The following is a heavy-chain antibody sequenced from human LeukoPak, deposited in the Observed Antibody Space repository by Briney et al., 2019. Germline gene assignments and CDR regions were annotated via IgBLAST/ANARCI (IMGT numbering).Heavy chain of an antibody. Sequence: SETLSLTCAVSGGSISSGVYSWGWIRQPPGKGLEWIGYIYHSGSTYYNPSLKSRVTISVDRSKNQFSLKLSSVTAADTAVYYCARATNGENDSSGFYPMNWFDPWGQGTLVTVSS. CDR2: IYHSGST. J-gene: IGHJ5*02. CDR3: ARATNGENDSSGFYPMNWFDP. D-gene: IGHD3-22*01. CDR1: GGSISSGVYS. V-gene: IGHV4-30-2*01.